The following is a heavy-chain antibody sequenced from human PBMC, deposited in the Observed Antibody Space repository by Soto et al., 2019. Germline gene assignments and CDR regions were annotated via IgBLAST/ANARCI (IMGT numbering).Heavy chain of an antibody. J-gene: IGHJ4*02. V-gene: IGHV4-31*03. CDR2: IYYSGST. CDR3: ARAAIAVAGSGLFDY. Sequence: SGTLSPTLTFSGCSLSRGGFFLGWVRPHPGKGLEWIGYIYYSGSTYYNPSLKSRVTIPVDTSKNQFSLKLSSVTAADTAVYYCARAAIAVAGSGLFDYWGQGTLVTVSS. CDR1: GCSLSRGGFF. D-gene: IGHD6-19*01.